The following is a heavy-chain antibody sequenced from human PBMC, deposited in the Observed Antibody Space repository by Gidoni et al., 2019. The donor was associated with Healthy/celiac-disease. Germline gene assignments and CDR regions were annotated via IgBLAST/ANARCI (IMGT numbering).Heavy chain of an antibody. CDR3: TTGPGGWLFPFIDY. CDR1: GFTFSNAW. V-gene: IGHV3-15*01. D-gene: IGHD3-9*01. CDR2: IKSKTDGGTT. Sequence: EVQLVESGGGLVKPGGSLRLSCSASGFTFSNAWMSWVRQAPGKGLEWVGRIKSKTDGGTTDYAAPVKGRFTISRDDSKNTLYLQMNSLKTEDTAVYYCTTGPGGWLFPFIDYWGQGTLVTVSS. J-gene: IGHJ4*02.